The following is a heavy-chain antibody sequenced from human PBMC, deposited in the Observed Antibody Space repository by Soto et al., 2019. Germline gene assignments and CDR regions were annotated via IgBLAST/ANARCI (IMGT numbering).Heavy chain of an antibody. D-gene: IGHD6-13*01. Sequence: EVQLVESGGGLVKPGGSLRLSCAASGFTFSSYSMNWVRQAPGKGLEWVSSISSSSSYIYYADSVKGRFTISRDNAKHSLYLQIKSLRAEDTAVYYCALRTGAGYKIDAFDIWGQGTMVTVSS. J-gene: IGHJ3*02. CDR1: GFTFSSYS. CDR3: ALRTGAGYKIDAFDI. V-gene: IGHV3-21*01. CDR2: ISSSSSYI.